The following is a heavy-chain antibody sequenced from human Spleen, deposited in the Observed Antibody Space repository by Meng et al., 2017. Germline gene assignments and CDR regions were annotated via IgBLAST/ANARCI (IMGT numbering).Heavy chain of an antibody. CDR2: ISSSGSTI. CDR1: GFTFSDYY. Sequence: LTGAASGFTFSDYYMSWIRQAPGKGLEWVSYISSSGSTIYYADSVKGRFTISRDNAKNSLYLQMNSLRAEDTAVYYCARDSITMVREVNFDYWGQGTLVTVSS. CDR3: ARDSITMVREVNFDY. J-gene: IGHJ4*02. D-gene: IGHD3-10*01. V-gene: IGHV3-11*01.